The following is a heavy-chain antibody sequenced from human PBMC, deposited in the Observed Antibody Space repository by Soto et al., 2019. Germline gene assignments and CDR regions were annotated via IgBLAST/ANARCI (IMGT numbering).Heavy chain of an antibody. V-gene: IGHV4-59*08. CDR3: ARCSSSGYYYVQPYYFDY. D-gene: IGHD3-22*01. J-gene: IGHJ4*02. CDR2: IYYSGST. CDR1: GGSISSYY. Sequence: SETLSLTCTVSGGSISSYYWSWIRQPPGKGLECIGYIYYSGSTNYNPSLKSRVTISVDTSKNQFSLKLSSVTAADTAVYYCARCSSSGYYYVQPYYFDYWGQGTLVTVSS.